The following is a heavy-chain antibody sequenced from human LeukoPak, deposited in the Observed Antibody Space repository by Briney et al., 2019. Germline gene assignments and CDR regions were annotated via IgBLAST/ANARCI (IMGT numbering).Heavy chain of an antibody. CDR2: ISYDGSNK. CDR1: GFTFSSYA. Sequence: GGSLRLSCAASGFTFSSYAMHWVRQAPGKGLEWVAVISYDGSNKYYADSVKGRFTISRDNSKNTLYLQMNSLRAEDTAVYFCARGLRGIAAAGWVAFWGQGTLVTVSS. CDR3: ARGLRGIAAAGWVAF. V-gene: IGHV3-30-3*01. J-gene: IGHJ4*02. D-gene: IGHD6-13*01.